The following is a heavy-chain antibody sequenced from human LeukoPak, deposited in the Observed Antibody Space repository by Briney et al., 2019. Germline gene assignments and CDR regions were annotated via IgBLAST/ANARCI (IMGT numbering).Heavy chain of an antibody. CDR2: ISSSSSYI. D-gene: IGHD4-17*01. Sequence: GGSLRLSCAASGFTFSSYSMNWVRQAPGKGLEWVSSISSSSSYIYYADSVKGRFTISRDDAKNSLYLQMNSLRPEDTAVYYCAKDRTYDYGTYDAFDIWGPGTMVTVSS. CDR1: GFTFSSYS. CDR3: AKDRTYDYGTYDAFDI. J-gene: IGHJ3*02. V-gene: IGHV3-21*01.